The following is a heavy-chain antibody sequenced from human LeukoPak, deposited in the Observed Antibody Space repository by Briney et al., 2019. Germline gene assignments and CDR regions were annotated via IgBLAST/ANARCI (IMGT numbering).Heavy chain of an antibody. V-gene: IGHV3-30*18. D-gene: IGHD2-8*01. Sequence: GGSLRLSCAASGFTLSSYGMHWVRQAPGKGLEWVAVISYDGSNKYYADSVKGRFTISRDNSKNTLYLQMNSLRAEDTAVYYCAKSGYCTNGVCFDYWGQGTLVTVSS. CDR3: AKSGYCTNGVCFDY. CDR1: GFTLSSYG. CDR2: ISYDGSNK. J-gene: IGHJ4*02.